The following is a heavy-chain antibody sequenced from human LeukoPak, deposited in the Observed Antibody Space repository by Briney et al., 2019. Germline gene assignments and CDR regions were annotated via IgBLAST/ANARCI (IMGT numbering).Heavy chain of an antibody. CDR3: AKDHYYDSAYYFDY. J-gene: IGHJ4*02. Sequence: GGSLRLYCAASGFTFSSYAMSWVRRAPGKGLEWVSAISGSGGSTYYADSVKGRFTIFRDNSKNTLYLQMNSLRAEDTAVYYCAKDHYYDSAYYFDYWGQGTLVTVSS. CDR1: GFTFSSYA. V-gene: IGHV3-23*01. D-gene: IGHD3-22*01. CDR2: ISGSGGST.